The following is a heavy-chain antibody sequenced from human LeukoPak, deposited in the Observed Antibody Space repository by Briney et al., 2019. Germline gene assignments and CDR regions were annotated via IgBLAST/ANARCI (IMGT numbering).Heavy chain of an antibody. CDR2: INPDSGFT. D-gene: IGHD3-16*01. V-gene: IGHV1-2*02. Sequence: ASVKVSCKASGYKFTDDYMHWVRQAPEQGLEFMGWINPDSGFTNYAQKFKGRVTMTRDTSISTAYLEVRSLTSDDTAVYYCAPTAEAYTSWWKVWGQGTLVTVSS. CDR1: GYKFTDDY. CDR3: APTAEAYTSWWKV. J-gene: IGHJ4*02.